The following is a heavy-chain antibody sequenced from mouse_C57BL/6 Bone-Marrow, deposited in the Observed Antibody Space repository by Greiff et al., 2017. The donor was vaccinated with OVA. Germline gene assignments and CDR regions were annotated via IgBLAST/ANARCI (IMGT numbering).Heavy chain of an antibody. D-gene: IGHD2-14*01. V-gene: IGHV1-7*01. J-gene: IGHJ2*01. CDR3: ARRGTTYFDY. CDR2: INPSSGYT. CDR1: GYTFTSYW. Sequence: QVQLQQSGTVLARPGASVKMSCKTSGYTFTSYWMHWVKQRPGQGLEWIGYINPSSGYTKYNQKFKDKATLTADKSSRTAYMQLSSLTYEDSAVYYGARRGTTYFDYWGQGTTLTVSS.